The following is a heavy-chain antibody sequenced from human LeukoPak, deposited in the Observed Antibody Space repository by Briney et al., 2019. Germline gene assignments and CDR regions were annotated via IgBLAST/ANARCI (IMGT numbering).Heavy chain of an antibody. CDR2: IYYTGST. CDR3: ARWMGTWNAFDI. Sequence: SETLSLTCTASGDSITNFYWNWIRQPPGKGLEWIGYIYYTGSTTFNPSLKSRVTMAVGTSKNQFSLKLSSVTAADTAVYFCARWMGTWNAFDIWGQGTVVTVSS. CDR1: GDSITNFY. D-gene: IGHD1-1*01. V-gene: IGHV4-59*01. J-gene: IGHJ3*02.